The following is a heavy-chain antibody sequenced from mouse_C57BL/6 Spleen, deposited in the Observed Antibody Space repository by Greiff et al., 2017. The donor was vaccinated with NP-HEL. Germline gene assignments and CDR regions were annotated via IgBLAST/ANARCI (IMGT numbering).Heavy chain of an antibody. CDR1: GYTFTDYE. CDR3: TRRGWLGRDYAMDY. V-gene: IGHV1-15*01. Sequence: QVQLKQSGAELVRPGASVTLSCKASGYTFTDYEMHWVKQTPVHGLEWIGAIDPETGGTAYNQKFKGKAILTADKSSSTAYMELRSLTSEDSAVYYCTRRGWLGRDYAMDYWGQGTSVTVSS. J-gene: IGHJ4*01. D-gene: IGHD4-1*01. CDR2: IDPETGGT.